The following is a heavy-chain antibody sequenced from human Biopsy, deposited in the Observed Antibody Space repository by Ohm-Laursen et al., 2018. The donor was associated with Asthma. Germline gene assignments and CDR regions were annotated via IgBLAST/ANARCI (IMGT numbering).Heavy chain of an antibody. CDR2: IYYSGTT. CDR3: VRGSSSWHHGPFHYYYGLDV. J-gene: IGHJ6*02. Sequence: VTLSLTCNLSSGSGGYMRSGNYYWGWIRQPPGKGLEWIGSIYYSGTTYYNPSLESRVTASAATSKNQFSLKLTSVTAADTAVYYCVRGSSSWHHGPFHYYYGLDVWGQGTTATVSS. D-gene: IGHD6-13*01. V-gene: IGHV4-39*01. CDR1: SGSGGYMRSGNYY.